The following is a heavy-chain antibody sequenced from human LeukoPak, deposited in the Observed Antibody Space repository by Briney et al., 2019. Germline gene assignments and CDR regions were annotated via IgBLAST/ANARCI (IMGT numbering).Heavy chain of an antibody. J-gene: IGHJ5*02. CDR2: IYTSGST. D-gene: IGHD3-22*01. CDR3: ARDRGSSGYYGGWFDP. CDR1: GGSISSYY. V-gene: IGHV4-4*07. Sequence: SETLSLTCTVSGGSISSYYWSWIRQPAGKGLEWIGRIYTSGSTNYNPSLKSRVTISVDKSKNQFSLKLSSVTAAGTAVYYCARDRGSSGYYGGWFDPWGQGTLVTVSS.